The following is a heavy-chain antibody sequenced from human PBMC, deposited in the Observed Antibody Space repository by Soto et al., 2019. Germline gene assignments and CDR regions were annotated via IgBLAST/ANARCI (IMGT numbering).Heavy chain of an antibody. CDR1: GFTFSSYS. CDR3: ARETRAVAGANDY. V-gene: IGHV3-21*01. J-gene: IGHJ4*02. CDR2: ISSSSSYI. Sequence: EVQLVESGGGLVKPGGSLRLSCAASGFTFSSYSMNWVRQAPGKGLEWVSSISSSSSYIYYADSVKGRFTISRDNAKNSLYLQMNSLRAEDTAVYYCARETRAVAGANDYWGQGTLVTVPS. D-gene: IGHD6-19*01.